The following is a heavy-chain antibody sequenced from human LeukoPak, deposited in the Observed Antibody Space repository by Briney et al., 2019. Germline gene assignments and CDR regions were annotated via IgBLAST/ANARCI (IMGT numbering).Heavy chain of an antibody. V-gene: IGHV4-59*01. Sequence: SETLSLTCAVSGAFISSSYWSWIRQPPGKGLEWIGNICYSGSTNYSPSLKSRLAISMDTSKNLFSLKLNSATAADTAVYYCGRGNNWIDPWGQGTLVTVSS. CDR2: ICYSGST. CDR3: GRGNNWIDP. J-gene: IGHJ5*02. CDR1: GAFISSSY.